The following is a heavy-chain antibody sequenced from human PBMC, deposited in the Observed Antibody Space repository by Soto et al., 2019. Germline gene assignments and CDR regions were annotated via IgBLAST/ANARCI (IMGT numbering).Heavy chain of an antibody. CDR3: ARRESYFENYNWFDP. J-gene: IGHJ5*02. CDR2: IIPIFGTA. V-gene: IGHV1-69*01. Sequence: QVQLVQSGAEVKKPGSSVKVSCKASGGTFSSYAISWVRQAPGQGLEWMGWIIPIFGTANYAQKFQGRVTITADESTNTAYMELSRMRSDDTAVYYCARRESYFENYNWFDPWGQGTLVTVSS. D-gene: IGHD3-16*01. CDR1: GGTFSSYA.